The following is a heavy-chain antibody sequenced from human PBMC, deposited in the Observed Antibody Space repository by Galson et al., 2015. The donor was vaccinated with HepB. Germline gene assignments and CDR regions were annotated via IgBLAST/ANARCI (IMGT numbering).Heavy chain of an antibody. Sequence: TLSLTCTVSGGSISSYYWSWIRQPPGKGLEWIGYIYYSGSTNYNPSLKSRVTISVDTSKNQFSLKLSSVTAADTAVYYCARQYYYDSSGYYPYYFDYWGQGTLVTVSS. D-gene: IGHD3-22*01. J-gene: IGHJ4*02. CDR2: IYYSGST. CDR1: GGSISSYY. CDR3: ARQYYYDSSGYYPYYFDY. V-gene: IGHV4-59*08.